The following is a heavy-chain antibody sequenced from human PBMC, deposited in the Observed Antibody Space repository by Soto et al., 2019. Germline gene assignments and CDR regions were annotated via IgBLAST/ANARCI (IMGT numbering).Heavy chain of an antibody. CDR2: ISDYNCNT. J-gene: IGHJ4*02. D-gene: IGHD3-22*01. CDR1: GYTFTSYG. CDR3: ARDIRYYYDSSGYYPRDY. Sequence: QVQLVQSGAEVTKPGASVKVSCKASGYTFTSYGIIWVRQAPGQGLAWMGWISDYNCNTNYAQKLQGRVTMTTDTSTSTAYMELRCLRSDDTAVYYCARDIRYYYDSSGYYPRDYWGQGTLVTVYS. V-gene: IGHV1-18*01.